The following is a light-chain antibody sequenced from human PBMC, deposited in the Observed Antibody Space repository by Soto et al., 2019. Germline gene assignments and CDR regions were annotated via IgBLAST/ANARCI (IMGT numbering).Light chain of an antibody. Sequence: DIQMTQSPSSLSASVGDRVTIDCRANETVSIYLNWYQQKLGKAPKLLIYAASTLQTGVPSGFSGSGSGRDFTLNISSLQPDDFATYHCQQSFAVPPTFGQGTKVEVK. V-gene: IGKV1-39*01. CDR3: QQSFAVPPT. CDR1: ETVSIY. CDR2: AAS. J-gene: IGKJ1*01.